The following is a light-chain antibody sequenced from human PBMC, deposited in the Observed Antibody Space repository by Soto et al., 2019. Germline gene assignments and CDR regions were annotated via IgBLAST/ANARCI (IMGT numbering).Light chain of an antibody. CDR1: NIEIKS. Sequence: SYELTQPPSVSVAPCQTAMITCVGNNIEIKSVHWYQQKPGQAPVLVVYDDGDRTTGIPERFSGSKSGNTATLTTSRVEAGDEADYYCQVWDTTNPVIFGGGTKVTVL. CDR2: DDG. CDR3: QVWDTTNPVI. J-gene: IGLJ2*01. V-gene: IGLV3-21*02.